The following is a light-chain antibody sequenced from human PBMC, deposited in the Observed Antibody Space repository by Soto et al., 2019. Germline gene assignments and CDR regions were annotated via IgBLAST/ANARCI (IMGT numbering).Light chain of an antibody. Sequence: QSALTQPASVSGSPGQSITISCTGTSSDVGGYSYVSWYQQHPGKAPKLMIYEVSNRPSGVSNRVSGSKSGNTASLTISGLQAEDEADYYCSSYTTSSTLVVFGGGTKLTVL. CDR3: SSYTTSSTLVV. CDR1: SSDVGGYSY. J-gene: IGLJ2*01. V-gene: IGLV2-14*01. CDR2: EVS.